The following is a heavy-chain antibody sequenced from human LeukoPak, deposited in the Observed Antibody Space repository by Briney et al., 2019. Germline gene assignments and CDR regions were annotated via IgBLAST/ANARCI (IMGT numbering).Heavy chain of an antibody. Sequence: SQTLSLTCTVSGGSISSGGYYWSWIRQPPGKGLEWIGEINHSGSTNYNPSLKSRVTISVDTSKNQFSLKLSSVTAADTAVYYCARRTGVFHGSGSYYNVGRFDYWGQGTLVTVSS. CDR2: INHSGST. CDR1: GGSISSGGYY. D-gene: IGHD3-10*01. CDR3: ARRTGVFHGSGSYYNVGRFDY. J-gene: IGHJ4*02. V-gene: IGHV4-30-2*01.